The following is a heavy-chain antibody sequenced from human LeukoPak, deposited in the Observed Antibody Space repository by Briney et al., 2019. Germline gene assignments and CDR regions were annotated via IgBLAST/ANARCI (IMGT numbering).Heavy chain of an antibody. Sequence: GGSLRLSCAASGFTFSSYSMNWVRQAPGKGLEWASSISSSSSYIYYADSVKGRFTISRDNAKNSLYLQMNSLRADDTAVYYCARESSPGYSYGYPLAYWGQGTLVTVSS. CDR2: ISSSSSYI. V-gene: IGHV3-21*01. D-gene: IGHD5-18*01. CDR1: GFTFSSYS. CDR3: ARESSPGYSYGYPLAY. J-gene: IGHJ4*02.